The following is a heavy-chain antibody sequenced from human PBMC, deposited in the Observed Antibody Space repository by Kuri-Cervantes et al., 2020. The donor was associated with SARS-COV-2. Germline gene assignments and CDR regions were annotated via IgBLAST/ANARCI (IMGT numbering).Heavy chain of an antibody. CDR3: ASAVGATDSF. CDR2: VNQERTQK. CDR1: GFTFNSYW. D-gene: IGHD3-22*01. J-gene: IGHJ4*02. Sequence: GGSLRLSCAASGFTFNSYWMSWVRQAPGKGLDGVANVNQERTQKYYVDLVKGRFTFSRDNAKNSVYLQINSLRVDHTALYCCASAVGATDSFWCQGTLVTVSS. V-gene: IGHV3-7*05.